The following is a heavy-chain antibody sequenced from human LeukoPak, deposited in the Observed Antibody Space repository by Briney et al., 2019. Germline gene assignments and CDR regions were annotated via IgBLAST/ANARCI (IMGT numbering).Heavy chain of an antibody. CDR2: IYHSGST. CDR1: GYSISSGYY. CDR3: ARHDGLSSHTSFYYYYYYMDV. V-gene: IGHV4-38-2*01. Sequence: PSETLSLTCAVSGYSISSGYYWGWIRQPPGKGLEWIGSIYHSGSTYYNPSLEGRVTISVDTSKNQFSLKLSSVTAADTAVYYCARHDGLSSHTSFYYYYYYMDVWGKGTTVTVSS. D-gene: IGHD2-2*02. J-gene: IGHJ6*03.